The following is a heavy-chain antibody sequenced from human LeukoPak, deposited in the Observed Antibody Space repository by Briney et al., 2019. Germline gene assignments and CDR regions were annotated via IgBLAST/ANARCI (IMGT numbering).Heavy chain of an antibody. CDR1: AGSMNNYH. J-gene: IGHJ4*02. CDR3: AREIRMTTVTTGRYYFDY. D-gene: IGHD4-17*01. V-gene: IGHV4-59*01. CDR2: IYHTGNT. Sequence: SETLSLTCTVSAGSMNNYHWSWIRQPAGQGLEWIGYIYHTGNTNYNPSLQNRVTISLDTSKNQFSLKLSSVTAADTAVYYCAREIRMTTVTTGRYYFDYWGQGTLVTVSS.